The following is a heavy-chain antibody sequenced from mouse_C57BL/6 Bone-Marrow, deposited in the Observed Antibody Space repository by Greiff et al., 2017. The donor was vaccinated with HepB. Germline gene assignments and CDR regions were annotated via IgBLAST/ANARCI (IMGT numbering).Heavy chain of an antibody. J-gene: IGHJ2*01. CDR2: ISYDGSN. D-gene: IGHD1-1*01. V-gene: IGHV3-6*01. CDR1: GYSITSGYY. Sequence: EVQLQQSGPGLVKPSQSLSLTCSVTGYSITSGYYWNWIRQFPGNKLEWMGYISYDGSNNYNPSLKTRISITRDTSKNQFFLKLNSVAAEDTATYYCARDPLYYGSYYFDYWGQGTTLTVAS. CDR3: ARDPLYYGSYYFDY.